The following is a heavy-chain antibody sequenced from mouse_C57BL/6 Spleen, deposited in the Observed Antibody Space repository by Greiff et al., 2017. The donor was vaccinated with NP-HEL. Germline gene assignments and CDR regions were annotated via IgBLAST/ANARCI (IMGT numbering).Heavy chain of an antibody. J-gene: IGHJ1*03. CDR3: AREGYYGSSPYWYFDV. V-gene: IGHV1-53*01. CDR1: CSTVPTTS. D-gene: IGHD1-1*01. Sequence: QVQLQQPGTELVKPGVSGKMDCKVVCSTVPTTSRHFLPPIPLQVLEFILNINPRTCGTNYNEKFKSKATLTVDKSSSTAYMQLSSLTSEDSAVYYCAREGYYGSSPYWYFDVWGTGTTVTVSS. CDR2: INPRTCGT.